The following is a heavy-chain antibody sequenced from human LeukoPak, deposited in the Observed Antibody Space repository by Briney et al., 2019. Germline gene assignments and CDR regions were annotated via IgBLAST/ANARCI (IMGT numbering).Heavy chain of an antibody. CDR2: ISYDGSNK. Sequence: PGRSLRLSCAASGFTFSSYAMHWVRQAPGKGLEWVAVISYDGSNKYYADSVKGRFTISRDNSKNTLYLQMNSLRAEDTAVYYCAKFDVTTAPPMDVWGKGTTVTVSS. CDR3: AKFDVTTAPPMDV. D-gene: IGHD4-11*01. V-gene: IGHV3-30-3*02. CDR1: GFTFSSYA. J-gene: IGHJ6*03.